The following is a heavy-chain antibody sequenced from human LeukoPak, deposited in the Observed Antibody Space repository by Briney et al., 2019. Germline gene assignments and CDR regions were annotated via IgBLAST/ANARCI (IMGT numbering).Heavy chain of an antibody. J-gene: IGHJ5*02. CDR1: GGSISSGDYY. Sequence: SETLSLTCTVSGGSISSGDYYWSWIRQPPGKGPEWIGYIYYSGSTYYNPSLKSRVTISVDTSKNQFSLKLSSVTAADTAVYYCARETSIAARGHSWFDPWGQGTLVTVSS. V-gene: IGHV4-30-4*08. D-gene: IGHD6-6*01. CDR2: IYYSGST. CDR3: ARETSIAARGHSWFDP.